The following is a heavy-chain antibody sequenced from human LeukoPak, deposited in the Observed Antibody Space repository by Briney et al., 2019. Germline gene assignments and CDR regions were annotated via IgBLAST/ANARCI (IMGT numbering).Heavy chain of an antibody. J-gene: IGHJ4*02. Sequence: PSETLSLTCAVSGGSISRSNWWTWVRQPPGKGLEWIGEIYHTGSVNYNPSLKSRVTISVDKSKNRFSLKLSSVTAADTAVYYCVRATFYYDKSGYRTFDYWGQGTLVTVSS. CDR3: VRATFYYDKSGYRTFDY. D-gene: IGHD3-22*01. CDR1: GGSISRSNW. V-gene: IGHV4-4*02. CDR2: IYHTGSV.